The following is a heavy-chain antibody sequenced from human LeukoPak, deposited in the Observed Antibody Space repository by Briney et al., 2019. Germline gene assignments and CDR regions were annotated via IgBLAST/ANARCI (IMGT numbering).Heavy chain of an antibody. V-gene: IGHV1-18*01. CDR3: ARAEEYGSWDYYGMDV. CDR1: GYTFTSYG. D-gene: IGHD3-10*01. J-gene: IGHJ6*02. CDR2: ISAYNGNT. Sequence: GASVKVSCKASGYTFTSYGISWVRQAPGQGLEWMGWISAYNGNTNYAQKLQGRVTMTTDTSTSTAYMELRSLRSDDTAVYYRARAEEYGSWDYYGMDVWGQGTTVTVSS.